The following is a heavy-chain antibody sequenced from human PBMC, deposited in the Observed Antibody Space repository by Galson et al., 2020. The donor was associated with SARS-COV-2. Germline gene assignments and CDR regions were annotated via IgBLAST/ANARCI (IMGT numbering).Heavy chain of an antibody. D-gene: IGHD4-17*01. CDR1: GITVSSNY. CDR3: ARDSPVTRGFAFDI. CDR2: IYSGGST. J-gene: IGHJ3*02. Sequence: TGGSLRLSCAASGITVSSNYMSWVRQAPRKGLEWVSVIYSGGSTFYGDSVKGRFTISRDNSKNTLYLQMNSLRAEDTAVYYCARDSPVTRGFAFDIWGQGTMVTVSS. V-gene: IGHV3-66*01.